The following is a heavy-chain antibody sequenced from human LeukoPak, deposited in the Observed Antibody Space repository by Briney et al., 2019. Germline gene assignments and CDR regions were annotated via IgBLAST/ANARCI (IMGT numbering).Heavy chain of an antibody. CDR2: ISSSGTIV. D-gene: IGHD1-26*01. CDR1: GFTFNGYE. V-gene: IGHV3-48*03. CDR3: ARDRIVGGRPSLDY. Sequence: PGGSLRLSCAASGFTFNGYEMNWVRQAPGKGPEWVSYISSSGTIVYYADIVKGRFTISRDNAKNSLYLQMNSLRAEDTAVYYCARDRIVGGRPSLDYWGLGTLVTVSS. J-gene: IGHJ4*02.